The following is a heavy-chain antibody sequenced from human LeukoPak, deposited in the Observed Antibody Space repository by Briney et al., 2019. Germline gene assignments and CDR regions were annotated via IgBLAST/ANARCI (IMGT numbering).Heavy chain of an antibody. J-gene: IGHJ4*02. V-gene: IGHV4-34*01. CDR1: GGSICSYY. Sequence: PSETLSLTCTVSGGSICSYYWSWIRQPPGKGLEWIGEINHSGITYYNPSLKSRVTISVDTSKNQFSLRVNSVTAADTAMYYCARGHSSVVTAIPYYFDYWGRGTLVTVSS. CDR2: INHSGIT. D-gene: IGHD2-21*02. CDR3: ARGHSSVVTAIPYYFDY.